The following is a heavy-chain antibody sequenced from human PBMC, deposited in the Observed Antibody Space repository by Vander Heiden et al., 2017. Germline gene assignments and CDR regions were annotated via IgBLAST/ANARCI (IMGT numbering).Heavy chain of an antibody. Sequence: EVQLVESGEGLVQPGGSLRLSCAASGFTFSTYTMHWVRQAPGKGLEYVSAISGNGGSTYDADSVKGRFTISRDNSKNTLYLQMGSLRAEDMAVYYCVRESSSPDWYFDLWGRGTLVTVSS. J-gene: IGHJ2*01. V-gene: IGHV3-64*02. CDR3: VRESSSPDWYFDL. CDR2: ISGNGGST. CDR1: GFTFSTYT.